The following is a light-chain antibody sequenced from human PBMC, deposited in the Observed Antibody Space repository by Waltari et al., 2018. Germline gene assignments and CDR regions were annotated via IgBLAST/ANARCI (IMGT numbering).Light chain of an antibody. CDR2: WAS. V-gene: IGKV4-1*01. CDR1: ASLLYSSNNKNH. J-gene: IGKJ2*01. Sequence: DILMTQFPDSLAVALGERANIHCQPRASLLYSSNNKNHLAWYQQKPGQPPKLLIYWASTRESGVPDRFSGSGSGTDFTLTVSSLQAEDVAVYYCQQYYSDPYTFAQGTKLEIK. CDR3: QQYYSDPYT.